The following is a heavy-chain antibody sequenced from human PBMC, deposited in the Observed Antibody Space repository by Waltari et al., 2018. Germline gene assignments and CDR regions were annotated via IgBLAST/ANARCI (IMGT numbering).Heavy chain of an antibody. Sequence: QVQLQESGPGLVKPSETLSLPCTVSGGSISSHYWSWIRQPPGKGLEWIGYIYYSGSTNYNPSLKSRVTISVDTSKNQFSLKLSSVTAADTAVYYCARLLSGYKYYFDYWGQGTLVTVSS. D-gene: IGHD5-12*01. CDR2: IYYSGST. CDR3: ARLLSGYKYYFDY. J-gene: IGHJ4*02. V-gene: IGHV4-59*11. CDR1: GGSISSHY.